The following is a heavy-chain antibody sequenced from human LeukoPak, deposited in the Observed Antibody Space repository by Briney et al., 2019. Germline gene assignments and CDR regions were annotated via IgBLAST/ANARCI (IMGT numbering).Heavy chain of an antibody. D-gene: IGHD3-3*01. J-gene: IGHJ3*02. CDR2: ISISSNYI. V-gene: IGHV3-21*01. CDR3: ARGSRFGVVGRDAFDI. Sequence: SGGSLRLSCAASGFTFSRYSMNWVRQAPGKGLEWVSSISISSNYIYYADSVKGRFTISRDNAKNSLYLQVNSLRAEDTAVYYCARGSRFGVVGRDAFDIWGQGTVVTVSS. CDR1: GFTFSRYS.